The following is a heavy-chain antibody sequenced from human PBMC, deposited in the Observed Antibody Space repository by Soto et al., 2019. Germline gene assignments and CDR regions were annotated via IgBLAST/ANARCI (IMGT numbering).Heavy chain of an antibody. CDR2: IVVGSGNT. CDR1: GFTFTSSA. CDR3: AADRDGTGSYYGMDA. V-gene: IGHV1-58*01. D-gene: IGHD3-10*01. J-gene: IGHJ6*02. Sequence: SVKVSCKASGFTFTSSAVQWVRQARGQRLEWIGWIVVGSGNTNYAQKFQERVTITRDMSTSTAYMELSSLRSEDTAVYYCAADRDGTGSYYGMDAWCQGTTVTVSS.